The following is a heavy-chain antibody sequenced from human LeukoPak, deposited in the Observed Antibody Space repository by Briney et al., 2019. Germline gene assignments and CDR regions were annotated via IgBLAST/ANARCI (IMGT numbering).Heavy chain of an antibody. CDR2: ISAYNGNP. J-gene: IGHJ3*02. CDR3: ARVPLRYQLYRWSRAFDI. CDR1: GYTFTSYC. D-gene: IGHD2-2*01. Sequence: ASVKVSCKASGYTFTSYCISWVRQAPGKGLEWMGWISAYNGNPSYAQKLQGRVTMTTDTSTSTAYMELRSLRSDDTAVYYCARVPLRYQLYRWSRAFDIWGQGTMVTVSS. V-gene: IGHV1-18*01.